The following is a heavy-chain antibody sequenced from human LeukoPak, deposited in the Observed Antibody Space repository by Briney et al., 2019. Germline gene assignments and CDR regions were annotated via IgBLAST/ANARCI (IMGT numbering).Heavy chain of an antibody. CDR1: GFTFSSYA. D-gene: IGHD1-1*01. J-gene: IGHJ4*02. CDR3: AKVGNNWDFDY. V-gene: IGHV3-64*02. CDR2: ISTNGGST. Sequence: PGGSLRLSCAASGFTFSSYAMHWVRQAPGKGLEYVSGISTNGGSTYYADSVKGRFTISRDNSKNTLYLQMNSLRAEDTAVYYCAKVGNNWDFDYWGQGTLVTVSS.